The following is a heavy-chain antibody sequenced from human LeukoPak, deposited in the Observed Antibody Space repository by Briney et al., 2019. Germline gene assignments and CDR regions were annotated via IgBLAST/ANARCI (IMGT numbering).Heavy chain of an antibody. D-gene: IGHD2-15*01. Sequence: GASVKVSCKASGGTFSSYTISWVRQAPGQGLEWMGRIIPILGIANYAQKFQGRVTITGDKSTSTAYMELSSLRSEDTAVYYCASEYCSGGSCYPVDCWGQGTLVTVSS. CDR2: IIPILGIA. J-gene: IGHJ4*02. V-gene: IGHV1-69*02. CDR1: GGTFSSYT. CDR3: ASEYCSGGSCYPVDC.